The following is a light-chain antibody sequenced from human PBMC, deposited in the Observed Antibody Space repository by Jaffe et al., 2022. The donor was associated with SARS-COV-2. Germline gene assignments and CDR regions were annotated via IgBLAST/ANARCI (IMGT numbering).Light chain of an antibody. J-gene: IGKJ4*01. Sequence: EIVLTQSPATLSLSPGDRATLSCRASQNIFNLLFWYQHRPGQAPRLLIYDASNRVTGIPARFSGSGSGTDFTLTISSLEPEDFAVYYCQERRDGLTFGGGTKVEVK. CDR2: DAS. CDR1: QNIFNL. V-gene: IGKV3-11*01. CDR3: QERRDGLT.